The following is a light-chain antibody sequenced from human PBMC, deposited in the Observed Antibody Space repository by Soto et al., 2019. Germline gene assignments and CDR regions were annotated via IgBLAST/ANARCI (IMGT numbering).Light chain of an antibody. J-gene: IGLJ2*01. CDR3: QSYDSSNQVV. CDR1: SGSIASNY. Sequence: NFMLTQPHSVSESPGKTVTISCTGSSGSIASNYVQWYQQRPGSAPTTVIYEDNQRPSGVPDLFSGSIDSSSNSASLTISGLKTEDEADYYCQSYDSSNQVVFGGGTKLTVL. V-gene: IGLV6-57*02. CDR2: EDN.